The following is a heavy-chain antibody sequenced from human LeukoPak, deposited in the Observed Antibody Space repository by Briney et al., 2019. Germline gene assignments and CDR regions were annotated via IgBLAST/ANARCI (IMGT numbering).Heavy chain of an antibody. D-gene: IGHD6-19*01. CDR2: IYGNGST. CDR3: ARGAGRDAFDI. V-gene: IGHV4-4*07. CDR1: GDPISDYC. Sequence: SETLSLTCTVSGDPISDYCWTWIRQPAGKGLEWIGRIYGNGSTNYNPSLKSRVTISVDTSKNQFSLKLSSVTAADTAVYYCARGAGRDAFDIWGQGTMVTVSS. J-gene: IGHJ3*02.